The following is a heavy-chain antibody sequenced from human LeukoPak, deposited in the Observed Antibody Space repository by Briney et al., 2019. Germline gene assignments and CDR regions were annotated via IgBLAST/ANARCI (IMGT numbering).Heavy chain of an antibody. Sequence: GGSLRLSCAASGFTFSSYAMSWVRQAPGRGLEWVSAISGSGGSTYYADSVKGRFTISRDNSKNTLYLQMNSLRAEDAAVYFCAKNSGYSWQYFFDYWGQGTLVTVSS. CDR2: ISGSGGST. CDR1: GFTFSSYA. V-gene: IGHV3-23*01. J-gene: IGHJ4*02. CDR3: AKNSGYSWQYFFDY. D-gene: IGHD6-25*01.